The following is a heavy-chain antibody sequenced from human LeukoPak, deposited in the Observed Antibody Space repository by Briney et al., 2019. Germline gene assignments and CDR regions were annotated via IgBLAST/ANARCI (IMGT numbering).Heavy chain of an antibody. Sequence: GGSLRLSCAASGFTFSSYAISWVRQAPGQGLEWMGGIIPIFGTANYAQKFQGRVTITADESTSTAYMELSSLGSEDTAVYYCARDWVPFVAAFDIWGQGTMVTVSS. V-gene: IGHV1-69*01. D-gene: IGHD3-10*01. CDR3: ARDWVPFVAAFDI. CDR2: IIPIFGTA. CDR1: GFTFSSYA. J-gene: IGHJ3*02.